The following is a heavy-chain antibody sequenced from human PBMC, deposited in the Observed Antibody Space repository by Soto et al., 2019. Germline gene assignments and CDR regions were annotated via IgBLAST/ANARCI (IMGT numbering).Heavy chain of an antibody. CDR2: IDGSGDGT. Sequence: EVQVLESGGGLVQPGGSLRLSCAASEFTFSNYAMSWVRQAPGEGLEWVSGIDGSGDGTYYANSVKGRFTISRDNSKNTLYLQMDSLSDEDTAGYYGPKEQLERQFDFDYSAQGTLFTVSS. V-gene: IGHV3-23*01. CDR1: EFTFSNYA. CDR3: PKEQLERQFDFDY. J-gene: IGHJ4*02. D-gene: IGHD1-1*01.